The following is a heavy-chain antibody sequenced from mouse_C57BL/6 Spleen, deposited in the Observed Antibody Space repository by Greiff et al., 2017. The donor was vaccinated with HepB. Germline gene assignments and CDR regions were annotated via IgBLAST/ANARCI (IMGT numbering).Heavy chain of an antibody. V-gene: IGHV5-17*01. CDR2: ISSGSSTI. CDR1: GFTFSDYG. Sequence: EVQRVESGGGLVKPGGSLKLSCAASGFTFSDYGMHWVRQTPEKGLEWVAYISSGSSTIYYTDTVKGRFTISRDNAKHTLFLQMTRLRSEDTAVYYCARGGLRGYFDVWGTGTTVTVSS. J-gene: IGHJ1*03. D-gene: IGHD2-4*01. CDR3: ARGGLRGYFDV.